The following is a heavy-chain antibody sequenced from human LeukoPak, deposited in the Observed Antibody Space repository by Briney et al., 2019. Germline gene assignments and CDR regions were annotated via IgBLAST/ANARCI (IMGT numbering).Heavy chain of an antibody. CDR1: GFSFSSYG. J-gene: IGHJ4*02. D-gene: IGHD2-15*01. Sequence: PGGSLRLSCTASGFSFSSYGMHWVRQAPGKGLEWVAVICHDGSAEFYVDSVKGRFSISRDDSKNTLYLQMNSLRVEDTALYYCAKDNSGGWSGYFDGWGQGTLVTVSS. CDR2: ICHDGSAE. V-gene: IGHV3-33*06. CDR3: AKDNSGGWSGYFDG.